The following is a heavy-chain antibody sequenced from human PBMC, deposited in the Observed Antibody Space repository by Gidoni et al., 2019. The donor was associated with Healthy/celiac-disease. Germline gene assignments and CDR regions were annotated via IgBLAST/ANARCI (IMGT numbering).Heavy chain of an antibody. V-gene: IGHV4-34*01. CDR1: GGSFSGYY. Sequence: QVQLQQWGAGLLKPSETLSLTCAVYGGSFSGYYWSWIRQPPGKGLEWIGEINHSGSTNYNPSLKSRVTISVDTSKNQFSLKLSSVTAADTAVYYCASVARVDTAMHSETYYFDYWGQGTLVTVSS. D-gene: IGHD5-18*01. CDR3: ASVARVDTAMHSETYYFDY. J-gene: IGHJ4*02. CDR2: INHSGST.